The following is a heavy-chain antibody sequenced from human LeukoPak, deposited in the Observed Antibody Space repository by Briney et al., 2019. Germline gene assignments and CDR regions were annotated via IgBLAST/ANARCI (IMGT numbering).Heavy chain of an antibody. CDR1: GGFISRYY. CDR3: ARHRRVYSSGWYADY. Sequence: SETLSLTCTVSGGFISRYYWSWIRQPPGKGLEWIAYIYYSGSTNYNPSLKSRVTTSVDTSKDQFTLKLSSVTAADTAVYYCARHRRVYSSGWYADYWGQGTLVTVSS. J-gene: IGHJ4*02. D-gene: IGHD6-19*01. V-gene: IGHV4-59*08. CDR2: IYYSGST.